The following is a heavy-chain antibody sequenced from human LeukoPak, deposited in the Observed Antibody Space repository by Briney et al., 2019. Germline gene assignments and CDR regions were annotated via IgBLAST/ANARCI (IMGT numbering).Heavy chain of an antibody. Sequence: GGSLRLSCAASGFTFSSYGMHWVRQAPGKGLEWVAVISYDGSNKYYADSVKGRFTISRDNSKNTLYLQMNSLRAEDTAVYYCARDPGYSSNPDYWGQGTPVTVSS. V-gene: IGHV3-30*19. D-gene: IGHD6-13*01. CDR2: ISYDGSNK. CDR3: ARDPGYSSNPDY. J-gene: IGHJ4*02. CDR1: GFTFSSYG.